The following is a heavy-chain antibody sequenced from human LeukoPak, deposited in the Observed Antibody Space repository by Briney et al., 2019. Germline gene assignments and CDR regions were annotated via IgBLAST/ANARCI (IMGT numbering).Heavy chain of an antibody. CDR1: GFSRRSSGTG. V-gene: IGHV2-70*01. J-gene: IGHJ4*02. CDR3: ARLGASSYAFDD. D-gene: IGHD3-10*01. Sequence: SGPALSQPTPALTLTCTVSGFSRRSSGTGLGWIRQPPVKAREGLALIDWDDAKVYSPSLRSRLSVSKDTSKNQVVLKMAYMDPADTATYFCARLGASSYAFDDWGQGTVVAVSS. CDR2: IDWDDAK.